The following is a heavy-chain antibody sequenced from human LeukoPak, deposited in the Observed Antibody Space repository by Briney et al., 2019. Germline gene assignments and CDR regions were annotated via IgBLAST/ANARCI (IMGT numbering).Heavy chain of an antibody. CDR2: IHNDGST. D-gene: IGHD3-3*01. Sequence: HPGGSLRLSCAASGFIVSSNYMTWVRQAPGKGLEWVSVIHNDGSTYYADSVKGRFTISRDNSKNTLYLQMNSLRVEDTAVYYCARVGPRIGVIYDAFDIWGQGTMVTVSS. J-gene: IGHJ3*02. CDR1: GFIVSSNY. CDR3: ARVGPRIGVIYDAFDI. V-gene: IGHV3-53*01.